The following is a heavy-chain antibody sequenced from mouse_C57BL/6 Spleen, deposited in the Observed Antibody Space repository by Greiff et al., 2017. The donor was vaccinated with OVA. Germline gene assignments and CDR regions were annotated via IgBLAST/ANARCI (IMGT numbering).Heavy chain of an antibody. D-gene: IGHD2-2*01. V-gene: IGHV3-6*01. CDR2: ISYDGSN. CDR3: ASGGYDGGYYAMDY. Sequence: EVQLQQSGPGLVKPSQSLSLTCSVTGYSITSGYYWNWIRQFPGNKLEWMGYISYDGSNNYNPSLKNRISITRDTSKNQFFLKLNSVTTEDTATYYCASGGYDGGYYAMDYWGQGTSVTVSS. J-gene: IGHJ4*01. CDR1: GYSITSGYY.